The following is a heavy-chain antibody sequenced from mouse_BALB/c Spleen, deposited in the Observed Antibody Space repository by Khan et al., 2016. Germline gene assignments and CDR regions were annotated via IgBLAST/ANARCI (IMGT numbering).Heavy chain of an antibody. J-gene: IGHJ2*01. D-gene: IGHD2-4*01. CDR1: GYTFTSYY. CDR2: INPSNGGT. V-gene: IGHV1-53*01. CDR3: ARGGLRRGYYFDY. Sequence: QVQLQQSGAELVKPGASVKLSCKASGYTFTSYYMYWVKQRPGQGLEWIGEINPSNGGTNFNEKFKSKATLTVDKSSSTAYMQLSSLTSEDSAVYFCARGGLRRGYYFDYWGQGTTLTVSS.